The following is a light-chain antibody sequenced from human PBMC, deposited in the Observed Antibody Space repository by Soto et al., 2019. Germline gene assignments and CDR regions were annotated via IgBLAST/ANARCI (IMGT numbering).Light chain of an antibody. J-gene: IGKJ5*01. CDR2: DAS. V-gene: IGKV3-11*01. CDR3: QQRSHWPT. CDR1: QSVSSY. Sequence: EIVLTQSPATLSLSPGERATLSCRASQSVSSYLAWYQQKPGQAPRLLIYDASNRATGIPARFSGSGSGTDLTLTISSLQPEGFAVYYCQQRSHWPTFGQGTRLEIK.